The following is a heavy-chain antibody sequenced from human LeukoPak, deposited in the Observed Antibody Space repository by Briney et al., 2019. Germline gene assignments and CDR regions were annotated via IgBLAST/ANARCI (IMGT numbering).Heavy chain of an antibody. CDR3: ARGRERWTNDAFDI. J-gene: IGHJ3*02. Sequence: ASVKVSCKASGYTFTTYGITWVRQAPGQGLEWMGWISTYNDKTNYAQNLQDRLTMTTDTSTSTAYMDLKSLRSDDTAVYYCARGRERWTNDAFDIWGQGTMVTASS. CDR2: ISTYNDKT. D-gene: IGHD2-15*01. CDR1: GYTFTTYG. V-gene: IGHV1-18*01.